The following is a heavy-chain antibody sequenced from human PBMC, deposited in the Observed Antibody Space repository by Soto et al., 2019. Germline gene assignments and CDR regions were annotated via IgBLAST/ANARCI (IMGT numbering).Heavy chain of an antibody. V-gene: IGHV3-74*01. CDR1: GFIFISYW. J-gene: IGHJ4*02. D-gene: IGHD3-16*02. Sequence: GGSLRLSCAASGFIFISYWMHWVRQAPWKGLVWVSRINSDGSSTSYADSVKGRFTISRDNAKNTLYLQMNSLRAEDTAVYDGARDLGYLYYFDYWGQGTLVTVAS. CDR3: ARDLGYLYYFDY. CDR2: INSDGSST.